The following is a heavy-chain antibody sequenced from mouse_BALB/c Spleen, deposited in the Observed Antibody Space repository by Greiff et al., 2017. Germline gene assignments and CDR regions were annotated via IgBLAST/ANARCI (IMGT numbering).Heavy chain of an antibody. D-gene: IGHD1-1*02. CDR3: ARRARGTMDY. Sequence: QVQLKESGPGILQPSQTLSLTCSFSGFSLSTSGMCVSWIRQPSGKGLEWLAHIYWDDDKRYNPSLKSRLTISKDTSSNQVFLKITSVDTADTATYYCARRARGTMDYWGQGTSVTVSS. CDR2: IYWDDDK. J-gene: IGHJ4*01. CDR1: GFSLSTSGMC. V-gene: IGHV8-12*01.